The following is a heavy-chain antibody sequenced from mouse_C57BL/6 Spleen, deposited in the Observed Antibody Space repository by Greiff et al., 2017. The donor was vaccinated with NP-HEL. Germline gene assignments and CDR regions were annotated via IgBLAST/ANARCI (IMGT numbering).Heavy chain of an antibody. J-gene: IGHJ3*01. CDR1: GYTFTSYT. CDR2: INPSSGYT. D-gene: IGHD1-1*01. Sequence: VQLQQSGAELARPGASVKMSCKASGYTFTSYTMHWVKQRPGQGLEWIGYINPSSGYTKYNQKFKDKATLTAANSSSTAFMQLSSLTSEDSAVYYCASPIIAYYYGSSYPAWFAYWGQGTLVTVSA. CDR3: ASPIIAYYYGSSYPAWFAY. V-gene: IGHV1-4*01.